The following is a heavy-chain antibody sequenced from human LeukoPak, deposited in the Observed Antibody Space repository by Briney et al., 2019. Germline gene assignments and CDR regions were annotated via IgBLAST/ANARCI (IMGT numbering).Heavy chain of an antibody. D-gene: IGHD1-26*01. CDR1: GGSISSSSYY. V-gene: IGHV4-39*07. Sequence: SETLSLTCTVSGGSISSSSYYWGWIRQPPGKGLEWIGSIYYSGSTYYNPSLKSRVTISVDTSKNQFSLKLSSVTAADTAVYYCAGDPYRMGGADDAFDIWGQGTMVTVSS. J-gene: IGHJ3*02. CDR3: AGDPYRMGGADDAFDI. CDR2: IYYSGST.